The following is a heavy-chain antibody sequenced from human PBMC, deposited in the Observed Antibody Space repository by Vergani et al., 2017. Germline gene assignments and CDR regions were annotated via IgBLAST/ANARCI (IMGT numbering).Heavy chain of an antibody. CDR1: GYSFFSTYY. D-gene: IGHD4-11*01. CDR2: INPSRGST. J-gene: IGHJ4*02. CDR3: ARWNGHTVTNAVDY. V-gene: IGHV1-46*01. Sequence: QVQLVQSGAEVKKPGASVKIPCKTSGYSFFSTYYIHWVRQAPGQGLEWMGIINPSRGSTNYAQQFQGRVTMTRDTSTSTVYMELSSLRSEDTAVYYCARWNGHTVTNAVDYWGQGTLVTVSS.